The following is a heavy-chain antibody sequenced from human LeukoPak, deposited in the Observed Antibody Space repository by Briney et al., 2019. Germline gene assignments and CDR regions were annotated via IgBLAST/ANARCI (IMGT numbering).Heavy chain of an antibody. Sequence: PGGSLRLSCEASGFTFSTYAMTWVRQAPGKGLEWVSAISGSGGSTYYADSVKGRFTISRDNSQNTLYLQMNSLRAEDTAVYYCARAGDLNDYYGSRDAFDIWGQGTMVTVSS. CDR2: ISGSGGST. CDR1: GFTFSTYA. J-gene: IGHJ3*02. CDR3: ARAGDLNDYYGSRDAFDI. V-gene: IGHV3-23*01. D-gene: IGHD3-10*01.